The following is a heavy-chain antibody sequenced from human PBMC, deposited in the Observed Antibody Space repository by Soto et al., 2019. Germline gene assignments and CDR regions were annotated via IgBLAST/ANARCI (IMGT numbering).Heavy chain of an antibody. Sequence: GGSLRLSCAASGFTFSSYSMNWVRQAPGKGLKWVSSISSSSSYIYYADSVKGRFTISRDNAKNSLYLQMNSLRAEDTAVYYCARDTVAVAGKGVDYWGQGTLVTVSS. CDR1: GFTFSSYS. D-gene: IGHD6-19*01. CDR3: ARDTVAVAGKGVDY. V-gene: IGHV3-21*01. J-gene: IGHJ4*02. CDR2: ISSSSSYI.